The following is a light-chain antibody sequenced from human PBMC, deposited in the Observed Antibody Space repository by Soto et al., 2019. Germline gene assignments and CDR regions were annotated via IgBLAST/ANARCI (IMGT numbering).Light chain of an antibody. V-gene: IGLV2-11*01. CDR3: ASSTSDSLYV. J-gene: IGLJ1*01. CDR1: SSDVGRYNY. Sequence: QSALTQPRSVSGSPGQSVTISCTGTSSDVGRYNYVSWYQHHPGKAPKLMIYGVNERPSGVPDRFSGSKSGNTASLTISGLQAEDEADYFCASSTSDSLYVFGTGTKVTVL. CDR2: GVN.